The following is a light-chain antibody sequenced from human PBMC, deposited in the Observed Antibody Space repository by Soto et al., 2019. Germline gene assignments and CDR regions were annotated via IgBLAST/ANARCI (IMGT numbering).Light chain of an antibody. CDR1: SSDVGSYNL. CDR3: CSYAGSSTLV. V-gene: IGLV2-23*01. Sequence: QSALTQPASVSGSPGQSITISCTGTSSDVGSYNLVSWYQQHPGKAPKLMIYEGSKRPSGVSNRFSGSMSGNTASLTISGLQAVDEADYYCCSYAGSSTLVFGGGTKLTVL. J-gene: IGLJ2*01. CDR2: EGS.